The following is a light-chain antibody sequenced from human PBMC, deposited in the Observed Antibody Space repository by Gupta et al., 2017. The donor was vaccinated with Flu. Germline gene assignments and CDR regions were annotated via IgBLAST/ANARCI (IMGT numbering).Light chain of an antibody. CDR3: QQYNRWPQP. CDR2: DAD. J-gene: IGKJ1*01. Sequence: GEGATLAYGARQSISNTLAWYQKKPGQPPRLLIYDADTRATGFPARFSGGGSETEFTLTISSLQSEDFAVYYCQQYNRWPQPFGQGTKIEIK. V-gene: IGKV3-15*01. CDR1: QSISNT.